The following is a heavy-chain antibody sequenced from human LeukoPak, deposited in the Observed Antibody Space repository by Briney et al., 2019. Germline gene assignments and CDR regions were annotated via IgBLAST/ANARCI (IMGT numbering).Heavy chain of an antibody. J-gene: IGHJ3*02. V-gene: IGHV1-46*01. Sequence: GASVKVPCKASGYTFTSYYMHWVRQAPGQGLEWMGIINPSGGSTSYAQKFQGRVTMTRDTSTSTVYMELSSLRSEDTAVYYCARVRSRVRGAFDIWGQGTMVTVSS. CDR2: INPSGGST. CDR1: GYTFTSYY. CDR3: ARVRSRVRGAFDI. D-gene: IGHD3-10*01.